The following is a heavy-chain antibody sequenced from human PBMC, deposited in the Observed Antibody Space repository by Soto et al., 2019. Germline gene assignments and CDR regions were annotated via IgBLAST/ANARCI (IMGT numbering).Heavy chain of an antibody. Sequence: ASVXVSGKSSIYTFSSHGSSWVRQAPGQGLEWMGWISAYSGVTDYAQKFQGRVTMTTDTSTNTVYMELRSLRSDDTAVYYCAKAIKGGPPYWGPGTLVTV. CDR1: IYTFSSHG. CDR2: ISAYSGVT. CDR3: AKAIKGGPPY. J-gene: IGHJ4*02. D-gene: IGHD2-15*01. V-gene: IGHV1-18*01.